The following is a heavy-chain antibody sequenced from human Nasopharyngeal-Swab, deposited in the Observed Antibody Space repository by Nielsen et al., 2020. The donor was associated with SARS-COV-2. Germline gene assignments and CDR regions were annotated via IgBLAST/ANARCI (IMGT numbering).Heavy chain of an antibody. V-gene: IGHV1-18*01. Sequence: ASVKVSCKASGYTFTSYGISWVRQAPGQGLEWMGWISAYNGNTNYAQKLQGRVTMTTDTSTSTAYMELRSLRSDDTAVYYCARESEGPSDYYYYGMDVWGQGTTVTVSS. CDR1: GYTFTSYG. J-gene: IGHJ6*02. CDR2: ISAYNGNT. CDR3: ARESEGPSDYYYYGMDV.